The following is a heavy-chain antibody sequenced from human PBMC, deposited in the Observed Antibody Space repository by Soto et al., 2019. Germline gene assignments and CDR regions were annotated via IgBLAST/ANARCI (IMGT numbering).Heavy chain of an antibody. CDR1: GGTISSYT. CDR2: IIPILGIA. V-gene: IGHV1-69*04. D-gene: IGHD3-3*01. CDR3: ARDQGITTFGVYSMYYNGMDV. J-gene: IGHJ6*02. Sequence: SVKVSCKASGGTISSYTISCVRQAPGQGLEWMGRIIPILGIANYAQKFQGRVTITADKSTSTAYMELSSLRSEDTAVYYCARDQGITTFGVYSMYYNGMDVWGPGTTVTVSS.